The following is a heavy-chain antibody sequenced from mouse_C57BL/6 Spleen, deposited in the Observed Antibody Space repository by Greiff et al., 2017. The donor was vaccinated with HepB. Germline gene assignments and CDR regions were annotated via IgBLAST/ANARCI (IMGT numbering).Heavy chain of an antibody. J-gene: IGHJ3*01. CDR2: INPNNGGT. V-gene: IGHV1-22*01. CDR1: GYTFTDYN. Sequence: EVQLQQSGPELVKPGASVKMSCKASGYTFTDYNMHWVKQRHGKSLEWIGYINPNNGGTSYNQKFKGKATLTVNKSSSTAYMELRSLTSEDSAVYYCARWVYYDYSAWFAYWGQGTLVTVSA. CDR3: ARWVYYDYSAWFAY. D-gene: IGHD2-4*01.